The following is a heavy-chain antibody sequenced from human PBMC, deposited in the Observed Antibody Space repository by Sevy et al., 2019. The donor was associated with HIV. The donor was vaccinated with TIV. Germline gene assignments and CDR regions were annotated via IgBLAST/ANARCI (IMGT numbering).Heavy chain of an antibody. V-gene: IGHV1-18*01. CDR2: ISAYNGNT. Sequence: ASVKVSCKASDYTFSTQGFNWVRQAPGQGLEWMGWISAYNGNTKYAQKFQGRVTMTTDTSRSTAYMELRSLTSDDTAVYYCARDLAPGYYYDAIGVKRDYYFDYWGQGTLVTVSS. D-gene: IGHD3-22*01. J-gene: IGHJ4*02. CDR3: ARDLAPGYYYDAIGVKRDYYFDY. CDR1: DYTFSTQG.